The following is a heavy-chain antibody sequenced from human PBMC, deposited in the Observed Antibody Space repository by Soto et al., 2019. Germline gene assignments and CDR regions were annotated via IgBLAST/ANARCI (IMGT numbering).Heavy chain of an antibody. V-gene: IGHV3-21*01. J-gene: IGHJ6*02. CDR1: GFTFSAYS. D-gene: IGHD3-3*01. Sequence: GGSLRLSCAASGFTFSAYSLNWVRQAPGKGLEWVSSISGDGIYIYYADSVKGHFTISRDSTRKSMYLQMNSLRAEDTAIYYCAKVPYDFLSGSPHYGMDVSGQVATVTLSS. CDR2: ISGDGIYI. CDR3: AKVPYDFLSGSPHYGMDV.